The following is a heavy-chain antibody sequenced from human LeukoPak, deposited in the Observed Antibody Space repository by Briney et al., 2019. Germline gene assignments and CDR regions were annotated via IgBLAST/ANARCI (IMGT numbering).Heavy chain of an antibody. J-gene: IGHJ4*02. V-gene: IGHV1-2*02. D-gene: IGHD6-13*01. CDR1: GYTFTGYY. CDR2: INPNRGGT. CDR3: ARDLIWSIAAAGLQGNFDY. Sequence: AAVKVSCKASGYTFTGYYMHWVRQPPGQRLEWMGWINPNRGGTNYAQKFQGRVTMTRDTSISTAYMELSRLRSDDTAVYYCARDLIWSIAAAGLQGNFDYCGQGALFSASS.